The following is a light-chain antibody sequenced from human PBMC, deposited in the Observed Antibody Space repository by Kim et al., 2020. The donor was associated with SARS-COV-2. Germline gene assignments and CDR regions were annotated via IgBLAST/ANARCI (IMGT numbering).Light chain of an antibody. CDR1: QSISSW. Sequence: GDRVTITCRASQSISSWLAWYQQKPGKAPKLLNYEASSLESGVPSRFSGSGSGTEFTLTISSLQPDDFATYYCQQYNSYSPTFGQGTKVDIK. CDR2: EAS. V-gene: IGKV1-5*01. J-gene: IGKJ1*01. CDR3: QQYNSYSPT.